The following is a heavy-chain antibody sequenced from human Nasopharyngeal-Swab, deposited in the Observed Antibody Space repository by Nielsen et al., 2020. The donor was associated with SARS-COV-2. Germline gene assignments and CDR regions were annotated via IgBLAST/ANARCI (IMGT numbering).Heavy chain of an antibody. CDR1: GFTFSSYG. Sequence: GGSLRLSCAASGFTFSSYGMHWVRQAPGKELEWVAVISYDGSNKYYADSVKGRFTISRDNSKNTLYLQMNSLRAEDTAVYYCAKDRIVVVTVWYYFDYWGQGTLVTVSS. CDR3: AKDRIVVVTVWYYFDY. J-gene: IGHJ4*02. V-gene: IGHV3-30*18. CDR2: ISYDGSNK. D-gene: IGHD2-21*02.